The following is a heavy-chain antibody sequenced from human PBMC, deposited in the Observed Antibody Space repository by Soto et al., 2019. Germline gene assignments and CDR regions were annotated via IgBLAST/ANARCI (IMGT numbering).Heavy chain of an antibody. CDR3: ASSVLVTSTMNYFDL. CDR2: IYPDDSDT. Sequence: GESLKISCQASGYSFSNFWIAWVRQMPGEGLEWLGIIYPDDSDTRYSPSFLGQVTISADKSIKTTYLQWSSLKASDTAIYYCASSVLVTSTMNYFDLWGQGTLVTVSS. J-gene: IGHJ4*02. D-gene: IGHD2-8*02. V-gene: IGHV5-51*01. CDR1: GYSFSNFW.